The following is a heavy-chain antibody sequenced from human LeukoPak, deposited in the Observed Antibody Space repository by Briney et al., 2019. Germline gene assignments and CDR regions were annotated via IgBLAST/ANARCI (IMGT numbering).Heavy chain of an antibody. CDR1: GFTFRSSS. Sequence: GGSLRLSCTTSGFTFRSSSFNWVRQVPGKGLEWVASISSSGSYKYYADSVEGRFTISRDNAKDSLFLQMDSLRVEDTTVYFCARELGNGDTYANVPLGHWGQGTLVTVSS. D-gene: IGHD5-18*01. CDR3: ARELGNGDTYANVPLGH. J-gene: IGHJ4*02. CDR2: ISSSGSYK. V-gene: IGHV3-21*01.